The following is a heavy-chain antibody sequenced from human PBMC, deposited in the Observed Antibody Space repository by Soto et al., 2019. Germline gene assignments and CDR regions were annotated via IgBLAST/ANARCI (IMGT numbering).Heavy chain of an antibody. CDR1: GGSISSYY. Sequence: PSETLSLTCTVSGGSISSYYWSWIRQPPGKGLEWIGYIYYSGSTNYNPSLKSRVTISVDTSKNQSSLKLSSVTAANTAVYYCARVTKSRLFHTGGSYFDYWGQGTLVTVSS. V-gene: IGHV4-59*08. CDR3: ARVTKSRLFHTGGSYFDY. D-gene: IGHD3-22*01. J-gene: IGHJ4*02. CDR2: IYYSGST.